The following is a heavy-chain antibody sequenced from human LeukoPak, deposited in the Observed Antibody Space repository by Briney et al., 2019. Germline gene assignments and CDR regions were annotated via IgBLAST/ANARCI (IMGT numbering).Heavy chain of an antibody. D-gene: IGHD2-21*02. J-gene: IGHJ6*03. Sequence: ASVKVSCKASGYTFTSYDINWVRQATGQGLEWMGWMNPNSDNTGYAQKFQGRVTMTRNTSISTAYMELSSLRSEDTAVYYCRGDYESDYHYYMDVWGKGTTVTVSS. CDR2: MNPNSDNT. V-gene: IGHV1-8*01. CDR3: RGDYESDYHYYMDV. CDR1: GYTFTSYD.